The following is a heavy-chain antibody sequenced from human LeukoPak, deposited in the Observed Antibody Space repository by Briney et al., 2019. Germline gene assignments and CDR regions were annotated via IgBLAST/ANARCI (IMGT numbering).Heavy chain of an antibody. CDR1: RFTLSNYW. CDR2: IKQDGSET. J-gene: IGHJ4*02. CDR3: ARQRGSGCLDY. V-gene: IGHV3-7*01. D-gene: IGHD6-19*01. Sequence: GGSLRLSCAASRFTLSNYWMSWVRQAPGEGLEWVANIKQDGSETYYVDSVKGRFTISRDNAKNSLSLQMNSLRAEDAAVYYCARQRGSGCLDYWGQGTLVTVSS.